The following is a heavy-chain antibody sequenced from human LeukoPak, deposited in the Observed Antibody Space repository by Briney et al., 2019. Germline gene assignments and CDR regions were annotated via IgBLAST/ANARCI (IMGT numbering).Heavy chain of an antibody. CDR3: ARQSGITIFGVVVPFTY. CDR1: GGSFSGYH. CDR2: INHSGST. J-gene: IGHJ4*02. D-gene: IGHD3-3*01. V-gene: IGHV4-34*01. Sequence: KPSETLSLTCAVYGGSFSGYHWNWIRQPPGKGLEWIGEINHSGSTNYNPSLKSRVTISVDTSKNQFSLKLSSVTAADTAVYYCARQSGITIFGVVVPFTYWGQGTLVTVSS.